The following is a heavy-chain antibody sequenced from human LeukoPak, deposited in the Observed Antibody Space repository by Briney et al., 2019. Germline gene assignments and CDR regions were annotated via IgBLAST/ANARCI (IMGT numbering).Heavy chain of an antibody. CDR3: AKGGVIVPFDY. Sequence: PGGSLRLSCAASGFTFSNYAMSWVRQAPGKGLEWVSTITGGGGGTYYADSVKGRFTISRDNSKNTLYLQMNSLRAEDTALYYCAKGGVIVPFDYWGQGTLVTVSS. J-gene: IGHJ4*02. CDR2: ITGGGGGT. CDR1: GFTFSNYA. V-gene: IGHV3-23*01. D-gene: IGHD3-16*02.